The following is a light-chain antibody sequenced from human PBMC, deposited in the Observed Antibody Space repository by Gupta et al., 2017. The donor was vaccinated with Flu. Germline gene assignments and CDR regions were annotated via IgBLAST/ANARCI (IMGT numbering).Light chain of an antibody. Sequence: PSSLSASVVDRVTITCRASQNINNYLNWYQQKPGKAPKLLIYAASSLQSGVPSRFSGGGSETDFTLTISSLQPEDFTTYYCQQCYSTPWTFGQGTKVEIK. J-gene: IGKJ1*01. CDR3: QQCYSTPWT. CDR2: AAS. CDR1: QNINNY. V-gene: IGKV1-39*01.